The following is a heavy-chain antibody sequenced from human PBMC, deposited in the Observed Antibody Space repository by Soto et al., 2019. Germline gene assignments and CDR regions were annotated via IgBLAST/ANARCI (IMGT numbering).Heavy chain of an antibody. CDR1: GFTFSSYW. CDR2: IKHDGSKK. D-gene: IGHD5-12*01. CDR3: TRQVATIRIFDY. J-gene: IGHJ4*02. V-gene: IGHV3-7*03. Sequence: GGSLRLSCAASGFTFSSYWMSWVRQAPGKGLEWVANIKHDGSKKYYVDSVKGRFTISRDNAKNSLYLQMNSLRAEDSAVYCCTRQVATIRIFDYWGQGTLVTVSS.